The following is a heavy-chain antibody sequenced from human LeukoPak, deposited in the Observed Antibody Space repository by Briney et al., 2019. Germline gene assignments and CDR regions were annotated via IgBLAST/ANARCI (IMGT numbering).Heavy chain of an antibody. CDR1: GGSITSTNW. CDR3: SRENGAFSPFGY. V-gene: IGHV4-4*02. J-gene: IGHJ4*02. CDR2: VSLSGLT. D-gene: IGHD2-8*01. Sequence: SETLSLTCGVSGGSITSTNWWSWVRPPPGQGLEWIGEVSLSGLTNYNPSLSRRVIMALDTSKNHLSLHLTSVTAADTAVYYCSRENGAFSPFGYWGQGYLVTVLS.